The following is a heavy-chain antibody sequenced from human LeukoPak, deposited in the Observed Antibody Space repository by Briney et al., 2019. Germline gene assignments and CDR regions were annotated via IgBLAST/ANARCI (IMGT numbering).Heavy chain of an antibody. CDR2: ISYDGSNK. J-gene: IGHJ4*02. CDR1: GFTFSSYA. D-gene: IGHD3-22*01. CDR3: ARWRHSSGYYYDD. Sequence: PGGSLRLSCAASGFTFSSYAMHWVRQAPGKGLEWVAVISYDGSNKYYADSVKGRFTISRDNSKNTLYLQMGSLRAEDMAVYYCARWRHSSGYYYDDWGQGTLVTVSS. V-gene: IGHV3-30*15.